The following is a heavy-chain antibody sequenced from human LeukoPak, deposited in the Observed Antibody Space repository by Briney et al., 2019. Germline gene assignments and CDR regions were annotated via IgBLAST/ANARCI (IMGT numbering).Heavy chain of an antibody. D-gene: IGHD6-13*01. CDR1: GGSISSSSYY. CDR3: ARALSRWSPRLFDY. CDR2: INYSGST. J-gene: IGHJ4*02. Sequence: SETLSLTCTVSGGSISSSSYYWGWIRQPPGKGLEWIGSINYSGSTYYNPSLKSRVTISVDRSKNQFSLKLSSVTAADTAVYYCARALSRWSPRLFDYWGQGTLVTVSS. V-gene: IGHV4-39*07.